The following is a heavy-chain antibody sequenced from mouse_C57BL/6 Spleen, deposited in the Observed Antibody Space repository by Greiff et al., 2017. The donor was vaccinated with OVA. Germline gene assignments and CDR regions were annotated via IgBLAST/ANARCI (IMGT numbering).Heavy chain of an antibody. Sequence: EVMLVESGGGLVKPGGSLKLSCAASGFTFSDYGMHWVRQAPEKGLEWVAYISSGSSTIYYADTVKGRFTISRDNAENTLFLQMTSLRSEDTAMYYCARRATVVAHYFDYWGQGTTLTVSS. D-gene: IGHD1-1*01. CDR2: ISSGSSTI. CDR3: ARRATVVAHYFDY. V-gene: IGHV5-17*01. J-gene: IGHJ2*01. CDR1: GFTFSDYG.